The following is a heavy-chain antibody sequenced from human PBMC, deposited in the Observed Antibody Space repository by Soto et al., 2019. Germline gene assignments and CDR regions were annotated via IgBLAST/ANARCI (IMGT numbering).Heavy chain of an antibody. Sequence: PSETLSLTCTISGGSVSSGSYYWSWIRQPPGKGLEWIGYIYYSGSTNYNPSLKSRVTISVDTSKNQFSLKLSSVTAADTAVYYCARDMGCSGGSCYRLYYYGMDVWGQGTTVTVSS. D-gene: IGHD2-15*01. V-gene: IGHV4-61*01. CDR3: ARDMGCSGGSCYRLYYYGMDV. CDR2: IYYSGST. CDR1: GGSVSSGSYY. J-gene: IGHJ6*02.